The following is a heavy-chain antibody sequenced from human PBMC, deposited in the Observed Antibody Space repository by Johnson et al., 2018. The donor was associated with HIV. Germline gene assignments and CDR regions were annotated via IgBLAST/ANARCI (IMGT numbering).Heavy chain of an antibody. Sequence: QVQLVESGGGVVQPGGSLRLSCAASGFTFSSHGMHWVRQAPGKGLEWVAFIWYDGSNKYYADSVKGRFTISRDNAKNTLYLQMNSLRAEDTALYYCARAPGGSPRAAFDIWGQGTMVTVSS. CDR2: IWYDGSNK. J-gene: IGHJ3*02. V-gene: IGHV3-33*01. CDR1: GFTFSSHG. CDR3: ARAPGGSPRAAFDI. D-gene: IGHD2-15*01.